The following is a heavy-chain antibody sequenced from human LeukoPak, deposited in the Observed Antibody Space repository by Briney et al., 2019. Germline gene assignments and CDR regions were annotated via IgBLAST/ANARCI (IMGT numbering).Heavy chain of an antibody. J-gene: IGHJ3*02. CDR2: ISDDETNK. CDR1: GFTFSSYN. Sequence: PGGSLRLSCVASGFTFSSYNMHWVRQAPGKGLEWVAVISDDETNKFYADSVKGRFTISRDNAKNSLYLQMNSLRAEDTAVYYCARIDIAVASAFILDAFGIWGQGTMVTVSS. D-gene: IGHD2-2*01. CDR3: ARIDIAVASAFILDAFGI. V-gene: IGHV3-30-3*01.